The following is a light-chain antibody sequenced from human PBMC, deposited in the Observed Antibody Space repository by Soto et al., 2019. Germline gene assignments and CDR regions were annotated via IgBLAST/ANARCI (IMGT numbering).Light chain of an antibody. CDR3: SSYTSIRTNL. V-gene: IGLV2-14*01. CDR1: SRDVGGYNF. CDR2: DVT. J-gene: IGLJ1*01. Sequence: QSVLTQPGSVSGSPGQSITISCTLTSRDVGGYNFVSWYQQHPYKAPKLMIYDVTNRPSGVCNRFSCSNSGNTASLTISGLQAEDAADYYCSSYTSIRTNLFGNGSKVTVL.